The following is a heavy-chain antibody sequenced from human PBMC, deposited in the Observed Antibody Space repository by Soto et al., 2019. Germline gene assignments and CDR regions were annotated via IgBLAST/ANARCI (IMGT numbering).Heavy chain of an antibody. V-gene: IGHV3-33*01. J-gene: IGHJ5*02. CDR1: GFTFSSYG. CDR2: IWYDGSNK. CDR3: SRDSGESVVVPAGGNWFDT. D-gene: IGHD2-2*01. Sequence: QVQLVESGGGVVQPGRSLRLSCAASGFTFSSYGMHWVRQAPGKGLEWVAVIWYDGSNKYYADSVKGRFTISRDNSNNTLYLQMNSLRAEDTAVYYCSRDSGESVVVPAGGNWFDTWGQGPLVTVSS.